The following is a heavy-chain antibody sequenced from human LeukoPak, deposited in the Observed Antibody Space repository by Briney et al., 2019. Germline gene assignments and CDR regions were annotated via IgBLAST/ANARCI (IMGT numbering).Heavy chain of an antibody. V-gene: IGHV4-4*07. CDR3: ARDGKRDYYDSSGYYYVASAFDI. Sequence: SETLSLTCTVSGGSISSYYWSWIWQPAGKGLEWIGRIYTSGSTNYNPSLKSRVTMSVDTSKDQFSLKLSSVTAADTAVYYCARDGKRDYYDSSGYYYVASAFDIWGQGTMVTVSS. J-gene: IGHJ3*02. CDR1: GGSISSYY. CDR2: IYTSGST. D-gene: IGHD3-22*01.